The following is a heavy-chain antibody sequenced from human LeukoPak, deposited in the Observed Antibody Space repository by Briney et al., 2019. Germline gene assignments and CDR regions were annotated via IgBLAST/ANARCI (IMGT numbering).Heavy chain of an antibody. CDR3: AKGTRWYPFY. J-gene: IGHJ4*02. CDR1: GFTFSNYW. Sequence: PGGSLRLSCAASGFTFSNYWMHWVRRAPGKGLEWVAFIRYDGSNKYYADSVKGRFTISRDNSKNTLYLQMNSLRAEDTAVYYCAKGTRWYPFYWGQGTLATVSS. CDR2: IRYDGSNK. D-gene: IGHD6-13*01. V-gene: IGHV3-30*02.